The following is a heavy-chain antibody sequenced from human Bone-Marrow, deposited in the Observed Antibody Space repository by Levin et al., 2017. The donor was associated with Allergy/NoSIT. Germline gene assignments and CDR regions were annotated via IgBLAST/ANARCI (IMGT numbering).Heavy chain of an antibody. CDR2: ISGSSGSS. CDR3: VKADSYYYCTSEPRLHYFDG. D-gene: IGHD3-22*01. J-gene: IGHJ4*02. Sequence: GGSLRLSCAASGFTFTNFAINWVRRAPGKGLEWVSGISGSSGSSYYADSVKGRFAISRDNSKNTLSLQMSRLTVEDTAIYFCVKADSYYYCTSEPRLHYFDGWGQGALVTVSS. V-gene: IGHV3-23*01. CDR1: GFTFTNFA.